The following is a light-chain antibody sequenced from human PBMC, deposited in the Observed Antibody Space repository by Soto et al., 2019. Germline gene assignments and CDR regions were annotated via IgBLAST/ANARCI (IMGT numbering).Light chain of an antibody. V-gene: IGLV4-69*01. CDR2: LNSDGSH. CDR1: SGHSSYA. J-gene: IGLJ2*01. Sequence: QLVLTQSPSASASLGASVKLTCTLSSGHSSYAIAWHQQQPEKGPRYLMKLNSDGSHSKGDWIPDRFSGSSSGAERYLTISSLQSEDEADYYCQTWGSGTVVFGGGTKVTVL. CDR3: QTWGSGTVV.